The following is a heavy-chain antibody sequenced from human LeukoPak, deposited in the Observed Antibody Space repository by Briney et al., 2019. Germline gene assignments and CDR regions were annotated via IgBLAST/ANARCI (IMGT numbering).Heavy chain of an antibody. Sequence: GGSLRLSCAASGFTFSSYSMNWVRQAPGKGLEWVSSISSSSSYIYYADSVKGRFTISRDNAKNLLYLQMNSLRAEDTAVYYCASLYGTYFDYWGQGTLVTVSS. CDR1: GFTFSSYS. CDR3: ASLYGTYFDY. V-gene: IGHV3-21*01. J-gene: IGHJ4*02. CDR2: ISSSSSYI. D-gene: IGHD3-10*01.